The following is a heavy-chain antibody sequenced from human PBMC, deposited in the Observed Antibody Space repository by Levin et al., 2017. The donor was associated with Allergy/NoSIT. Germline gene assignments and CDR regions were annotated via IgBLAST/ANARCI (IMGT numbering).Heavy chain of an antibody. CDR1: GGSISSGGYS. J-gene: IGHJ6*02. Sequence: SETLSLTCAVSGGSISSGGYSWSWIRQPPGTGLEWIGYIYHSGSTYYNPSLKSRVTISVDRSKNQFSLKLSSVTAADTAVYYCASAITMVRGEVRYYGMDVWGQGTTVTVSS. CDR2: IYHSGST. V-gene: IGHV4-30-2*01. CDR3: ASAITMVRGEVRYYGMDV. D-gene: IGHD3-10*01.